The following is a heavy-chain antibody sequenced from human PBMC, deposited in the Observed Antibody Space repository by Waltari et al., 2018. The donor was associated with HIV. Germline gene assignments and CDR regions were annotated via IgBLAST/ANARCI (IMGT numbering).Heavy chain of an antibody. D-gene: IGHD1-1*01. CDR3: ARVTTMTAFRYFDL. CDR2: FYHSGSS. V-gene: IGHV4-38-2*01. Sequence: QVQLQESGPGLAKPSETMSITCGVSGYSLSRVHSCAWIRQPPGKGLEWIGSFYHSGSSYSNLSLKSRVTISVDTSKNQFSLMLTSVTATDTAFYYCARVTTMTAFRYFDLWGRGTLVTVSS. J-gene: IGHJ2*01. CDR1: GYSLSRVHS.